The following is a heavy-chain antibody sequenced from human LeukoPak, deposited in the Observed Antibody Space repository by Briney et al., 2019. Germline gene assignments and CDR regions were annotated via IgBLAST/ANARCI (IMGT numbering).Heavy chain of an antibody. Sequence: GASVKVSCKASGYTFTSYGISWVRQAPGQGLEWMGWISAYNGNTNYAQKFQGRVTITADKSTSTAYMELSSLRSEDTAVYYCAREGYNWNDGWFDPWGQGTLVTVSS. D-gene: IGHD1-20*01. CDR3: AREGYNWNDGWFDP. J-gene: IGHJ5*02. CDR1: GYTFTSYG. V-gene: IGHV1-18*01. CDR2: ISAYNGNT.